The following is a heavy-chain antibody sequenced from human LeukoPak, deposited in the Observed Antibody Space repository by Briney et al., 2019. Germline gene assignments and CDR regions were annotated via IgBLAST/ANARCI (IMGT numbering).Heavy chain of an antibody. V-gene: IGHV3-21*01. CDR3: ARDLNTVTTYYFDY. CDR2: ISSSSSYI. D-gene: IGHD4-17*01. CDR1: GFTFSSYS. Sequence: GGSLRLSCAASGFTFSSYSMNWVRPAPGKGLEWVSSISSSSSYIYYADSVKGRFTISRDNAKNSLYLQMNSLRAEDTAVYYCARDLNTVTTYYFDYWGQGTLVTVSS. J-gene: IGHJ4*02.